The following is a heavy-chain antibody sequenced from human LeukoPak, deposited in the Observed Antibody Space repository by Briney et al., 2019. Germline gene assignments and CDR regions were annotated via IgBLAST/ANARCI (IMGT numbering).Heavy chain of an antibody. V-gene: IGHV4-59*01. J-gene: IGHJ4*02. CDR3: ARALWFGELFY. CDR2: IYYNGNT. D-gene: IGHD3-10*01. CDR1: GDSISNYY. Sequence: SETLSLTCTVSGDSISNYYWSWIRQPPGKGLEWIGYIYYNGNTNQNPSLKSRVTISLDTSMKQFSLRLSSVTAADTAVYYCARALWFGELFYWGQGSLVTVSS.